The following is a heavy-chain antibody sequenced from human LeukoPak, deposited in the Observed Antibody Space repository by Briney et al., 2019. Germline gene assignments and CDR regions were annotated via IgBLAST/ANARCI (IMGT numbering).Heavy chain of an antibody. CDR3: ARVGGYGSGSYGYNWFDP. CDR1: GFIVSKNY. CDR2: IYYSGST. Sequence: LRLSCAASGFIVSKNYMNWVRQAPGKGLEWIGYIYYSGSTYYNPSLKSRVTISVDTSKNQFSLKLSSVTAADTAVYYCARVGGYGSGSYGYNWFDPWGQGTLVTVSS. J-gene: IGHJ5*02. D-gene: IGHD3-10*01. V-gene: IGHV4-30-4*08.